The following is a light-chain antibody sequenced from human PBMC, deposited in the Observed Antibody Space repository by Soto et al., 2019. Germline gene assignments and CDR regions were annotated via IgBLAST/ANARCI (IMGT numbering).Light chain of an antibody. V-gene: IGKV3-11*01. CDR2: DAS. CDR3: QQRYSWPRA. Sequence: EIVLTQSPATLSLSPVERATLSCRASQSITSYLAWYQQKPGQAPRLLIYDASNRATGVPARFSGSGSGTDFTLTISSLEPEDFAFYYCQQRYSWPRAFGGGTKVEIK. CDR1: QSITSY. J-gene: IGKJ4*01.